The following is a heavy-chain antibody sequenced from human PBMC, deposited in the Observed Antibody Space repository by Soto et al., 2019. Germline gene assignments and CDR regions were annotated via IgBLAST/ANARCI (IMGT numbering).Heavy chain of an antibody. J-gene: IGHJ4*02. Sequence: GASVKVSCKASGGTFSSYAISWVRQAPGQGLEWMGGIIPVFQTAYYTQRFQGRVTITADESTNTAYMELSSLRSEDTAIYYCARGGSGYTWFNEFWGQGTLVTVSS. CDR1: GGTFSSYA. V-gene: IGHV1-69*13. CDR2: IIPVFQTA. CDR3: ARGGSGYTWFNEF. D-gene: IGHD3-22*01.